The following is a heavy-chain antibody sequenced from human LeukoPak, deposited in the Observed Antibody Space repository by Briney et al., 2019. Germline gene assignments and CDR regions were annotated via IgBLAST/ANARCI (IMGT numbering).Heavy chain of an antibody. CDR1: GGSISSYY. J-gene: IGHJ5*02. CDR3: ARGRSNMITFGGVSKNWFDP. CDR2: IYYSGST. V-gene: IGHV4-59*01. D-gene: IGHD3-16*01. Sequence: PSETLSLTCTVSGGSISSYYWSWIRQPPGKGLEWIGYIYYSGSTNYNPSLKSRVTISVDTSKNQFSLKLSSVTAADTAVYYCARGRSNMITFGGVSKNWFDPWGQGTLVTVSS.